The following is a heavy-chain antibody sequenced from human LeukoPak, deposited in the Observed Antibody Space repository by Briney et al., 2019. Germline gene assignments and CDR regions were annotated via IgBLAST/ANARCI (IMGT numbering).Heavy chain of an antibody. V-gene: IGHV3-48*03. Sequence: PGGSLRLSCAASGFTFSSYEMNWVRQVPGKGLEWVSYISSSGSTIYYADSVKGRFTISRDNAKNSLYLQMNSLRAEDTAAYYCARLVRITMVRGPKGDDYWGQGTLVTVSS. D-gene: IGHD3-10*01. CDR2: ISSSGSTI. J-gene: IGHJ4*02. CDR3: ARLVRITMVRGPKGDDY. CDR1: GFTFSSYE.